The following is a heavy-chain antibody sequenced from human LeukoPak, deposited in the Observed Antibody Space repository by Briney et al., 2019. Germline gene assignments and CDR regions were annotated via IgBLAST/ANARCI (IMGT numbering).Heavy chain of an antibody. Sequence: SETLSLTCTVSGGSISSGSYYWSWIRQPAGKGLEWIGRIYTSGSTNYNPSLKSRVTISVDTSKNQFSLKLSSVTAADTAVYYCARERYLLGYCSSTSCYGRMYYYYYYMDVWGKGTTVTISS. V-gene: IGHV4-61*02. CDR3: ARERYLLGYCSSTSCYGRMYYYYYYMDV. CDR2: IYTSGST. J-gene: IGHJ6*03. CDR1: GGSISSGSYY. D-gene: IGHD2-2*01.